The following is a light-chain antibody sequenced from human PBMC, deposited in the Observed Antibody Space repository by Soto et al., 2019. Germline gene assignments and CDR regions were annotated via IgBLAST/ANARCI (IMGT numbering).Light chain of an antibody. V-gene: IGLV2-11*01. Sequence: QSALTQPRSVSGSPGQSVTISCTGTSSDVGIYNYVSWYQHHPGKAPKLIIYDVIKRPSGVPDRFSGSKSGITASLTISGLQADDEADYYCCSYAATSTLVFGGGTKLHRP. CDR1: SSDVGIYNY. J-gene: IGLJ3*02. CDR2: DVI. CDR3: CSYAATSTLV.